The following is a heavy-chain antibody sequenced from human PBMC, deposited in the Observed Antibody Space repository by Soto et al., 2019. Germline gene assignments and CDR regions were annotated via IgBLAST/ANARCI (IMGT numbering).Heavy chain of an antibody. CDR3: AKGAGSSWTDAFDI. CDR2: ISGSGGST. CDR1: GFTFSSYA. D-gene: IGHD6-13*01. J-gene: IGHJ3*02. V-gene: IGHV3-23*01. Sequence: GGSLRLSCAASGFTFSSYALSWVRQAPGKGLECVSGISGSGGSTNFADSVKGRFTISRDNSKNTLSLQMNSLRAEDTAVYYCAKGAGSSWTDAFDIWGQGTMVTVSS.